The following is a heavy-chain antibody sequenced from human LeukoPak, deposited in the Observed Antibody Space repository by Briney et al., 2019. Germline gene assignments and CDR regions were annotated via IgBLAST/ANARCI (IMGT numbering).Heavy chain of an antibody. Sequence: PSETLSLTCTVSGGSISSYYWCWIRQPPGKGLERNGYIYYSWSTNYNPSLKSRVSISVEMSTNQFSLKLSSVTAAATAVYYCARAGEDSGGYYQLSYWYFDLWGRGTLVTVSS. V-gene: IGHV4-59*01. CDR3: ARAGEDSGGYYQLSYWYFDL. J-gene: IGHJ2*01. CDR1: GGSISSYY. D-gene: IGHD3-22*01. CDR2: IYYSWST.